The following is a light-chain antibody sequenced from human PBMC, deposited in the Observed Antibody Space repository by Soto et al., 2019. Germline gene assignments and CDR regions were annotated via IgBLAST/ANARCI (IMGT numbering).Light chain of an antibody. J-gene: IGKJ4*01. CDR2: DAS. Sequence: EIVLTQSPATLSLSPGERATLSCSASQSVSRYLAWYQQKPGQAPRLLIYDASSRATGIPARFSGSGSGTDFTLTITSLEPEDFAVYYCQQRSNWPSTFGGGTKVEI. CDR3: QQRSNWPST. CDR1: QSVSRY. V-gene: IGKV3-11*01.